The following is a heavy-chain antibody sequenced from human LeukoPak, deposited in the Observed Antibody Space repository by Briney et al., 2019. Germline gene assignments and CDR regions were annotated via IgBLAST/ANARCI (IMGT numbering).Heavy chain of an antibody. V-gene: IGHV1-18*01. CDR3: ARGKPVYFYGPGSYLASPFDS. D-gene: IGHD3-10*01. Sequence: GASVKVSCRASGYTFTSYGISWVRQAPGQGLEWMGWISTYNGNTNYAQMLQGRITMTTDTSTSTAYMELKSLRSDDTAVYYCARGKPVYFYGPGSYLASPFDSWGQGTLVPVSS. CDR1: GYTFTSYG. CDR2: ISTYNGNT. J-gene: IGHJ4*02.